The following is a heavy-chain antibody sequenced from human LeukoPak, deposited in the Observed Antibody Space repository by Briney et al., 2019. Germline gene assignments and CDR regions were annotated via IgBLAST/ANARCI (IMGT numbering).Heavy chain of an antibody. CDR1: GFTFNAYG. CDR2: ISNDGSSK. CDR3: AKAAYCTSTSCHFSGYAQRPLDS. V-gene: IGHV3-30*18. D-gene: IGHD2-2*01. J-gene: IGHJ4*02. Sequence: PGGSLRLSCAASGFTFNAYGIHWVRQAPGKGLEWVAGISNDGSSKDYADSVKGRFTISRDNSKNTMYLQMNSLRAEDTAVYYCAKAAYCTSTSCHFSGYAQRPLDSWGQGTLVTVSS.